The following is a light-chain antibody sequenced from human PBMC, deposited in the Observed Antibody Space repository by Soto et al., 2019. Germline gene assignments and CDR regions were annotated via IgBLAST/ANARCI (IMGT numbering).Light chain of an antibody. CDR2: EGS. Sequence: QSALTQPASVSGSPGQSITISCTGTSSDVGGYNYVSWYQQYPGKAPKLMIYEGSKRPSGVSNRFSGSKSGNTASLTISGLQAEDEAHYYCCSYARSSTYVFGTGTKVTVL. CDR3: CSYARSSTYV. J-gene: IGLJ1*01. CDR1: SSDVGGYNY. V-gene: IGLV2-23*01.